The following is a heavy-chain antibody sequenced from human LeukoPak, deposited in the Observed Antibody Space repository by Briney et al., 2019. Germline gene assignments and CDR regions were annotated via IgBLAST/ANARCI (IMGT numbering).Heavy chain of an antibody. J-gene: IGHJ4*02. Sequence: SETLSLTCTVSGGSISSYYWSWIRQPPGKGLEWIGYIYYSGSTNYNPSLKSRVTISVDTSKNQFSLRLSSVTAADTAVYYCAGTTVTLDYWGQGTLVTVSS. CDR2: IYYSGST. V-gene: IGHV4-59*01. CDR1: GGSISSYY. D-gene: IGHD4-11*01. CDR3: AGTTVTLDY.